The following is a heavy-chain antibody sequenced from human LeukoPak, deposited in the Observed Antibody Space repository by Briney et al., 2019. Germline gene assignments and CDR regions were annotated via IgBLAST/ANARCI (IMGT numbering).Heavy chain of an antibody. Sequence: SETLSLTCTVSGGSISSGSYYWSWIRQPPGKGLEWIGYIHYSGSTNYNSSLKSRVTISLDTSRNQFSLKLRSVTAADTAVYYCASIPAAIGFFGELYPFHYWGQGTLVTVSS. CDR3: ASIPAAIGFFGELYPFHY. V-gene: IGHV4-61*01. CDR2: IHYSGST. CDR1: GGSISSGSYY. J-gene: IGHJ4*02. D-gene: IGHD3-10*01.